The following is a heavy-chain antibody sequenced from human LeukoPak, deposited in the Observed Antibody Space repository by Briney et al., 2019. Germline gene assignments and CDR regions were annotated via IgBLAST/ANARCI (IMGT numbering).Heavy chain of an antibody. V-gene: IGHV3-23*01. CDR3: AVTNFGVVIRAFDY. D-gene: IGHD3-3*01. J-gene: IGHJ4*02. Sequence: GGSLRLSCAASGFTFSNYAMTWVRQAPGKGLEWVSVISGSSATTYYADSVRGRFSISRDNSKNTLYLQMNSLRAEDTAVYYCAVTNFGVVIRAFDYWGQGTLVTVSS. CDR2: ISGSSATT. CDR1: GFTFSNYA.